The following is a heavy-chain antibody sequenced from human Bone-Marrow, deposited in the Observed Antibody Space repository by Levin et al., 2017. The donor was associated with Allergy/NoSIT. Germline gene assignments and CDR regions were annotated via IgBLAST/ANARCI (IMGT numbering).Heavy chain of an antibody. D-gene: IGHD3-22*01. Sequence: SLKISCAASGFNFDHYAMHWVRQAPGKGLEWVSGISWNSGSIGYEDSVKGRFTISRDNAKNSLYLQMNSLRPEDTAFYYCAKDTEYYYDITGYYNYWGQGTLVTVSS. CDR2: ISWNSGSI. CDR3: AKDTEYYYDITGYYNY. CDR1: GFNFDHYA. V-gene: IGHV3-9*01. J-gene: IGHJ4*02.